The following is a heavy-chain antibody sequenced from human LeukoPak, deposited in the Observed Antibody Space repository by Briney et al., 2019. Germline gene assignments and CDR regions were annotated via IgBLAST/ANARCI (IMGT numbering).Heavy chain of an antibody. CDR3: ARPNQAGWGAVDY. V-gene: IGHV3-69-1*01. D-gene: IGHD3-16*01. J-gene: IGHJ4*02. Sequence: PSETLSLTCTVSGGSISSYYWSWIRQPPGKGLEWVSYISSSDNIYYADSVRGRFTISRDNAKNSLYLQMKSLRAEDTAVYYCARPNQAGWGAVDYWGQGTLVTVFS. CDR1: GGSISSYY. CDR2: ISSSDNI.